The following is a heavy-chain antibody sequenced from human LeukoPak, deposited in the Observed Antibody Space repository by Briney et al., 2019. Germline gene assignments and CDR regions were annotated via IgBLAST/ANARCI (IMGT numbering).Heavy chain of an antibody. CDR2: IYYSGST. V-gene: IGHV4-59*01. J-gene: IGHJ4*02. CDR3: ARWPALYFFHY. D-gene: IGHD2-15*01. CDR1: GGSISTYY. Sequence: SETLSLTCTVSGGSISTYYWSWIRQPPGKGLEWIGYIYYSGSTNYNPSLKSRVNISVDTSKNQFSLKLSSVTPADTAVYYCARWPALYFFHYWGQGTLVTVSS.